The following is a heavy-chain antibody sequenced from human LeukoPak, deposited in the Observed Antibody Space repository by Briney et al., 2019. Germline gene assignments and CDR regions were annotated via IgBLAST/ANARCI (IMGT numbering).Heavy chain of an antibody. J-gene: IGHJ1*01. D-gene: IGHD2-15*01. CDR2: ITHNGST. CDR1: GGFIGSFY. V-gene: IGHV4-34*01. Sequence: SETLSLICTVSGGFIGSFYWSWIRESPGKGLEWIGEITHNGSTTFNPSLESRLTISVDTSKNQFSLKLTPVTAADASVYFCARGFCRGESCYSGEYFQHWGQGTLVTVSS. CDR3: ARGFCRGESCYSGEYFQH.